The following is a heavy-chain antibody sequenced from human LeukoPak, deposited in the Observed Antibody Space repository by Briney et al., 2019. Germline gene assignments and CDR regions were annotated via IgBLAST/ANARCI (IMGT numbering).Heavy chain of an antibody. Sequence: GGSLRLSCAASGFTFSSYWMSWVRQAPGKGLEWVANIKQDGSEKYYVDSVKGRFTISRDNAKNSLYLQMNSLRAEDTAVYCCARSVVAATETFDYWGQGTLVTVSS. CDR2: IKQDGSEK. V-gene: IGHV3-7*01. CDR1: GFTFSSYW. D-gene: IGHD2-15*01. CDR3: ARSVVAATETFDY. J-gene: IGHJ4*02.